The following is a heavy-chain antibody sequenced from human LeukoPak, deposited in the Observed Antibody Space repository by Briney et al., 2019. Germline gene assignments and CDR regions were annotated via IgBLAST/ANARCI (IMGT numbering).Heavy chain of an antibody. CDR3: AKGFIYYGDYDGAFDI. D-gene: IGHD4-17*01. J-gene: IGHJ3*02. Sequence: PGGSLRLSCAASGFTFSGYAMSWVRQAPGKGLEWVSAISGSGGSTYYADSVKGRFTISRDNSKNTLYLQMNSLRAEDTAVYYCAKGFIYYGDYDGAFDIWGQGTMVTVSS. V-gene: IGHV3-23*01. CDR2: ISGSGGST. CDR1: GFTFSGYA.